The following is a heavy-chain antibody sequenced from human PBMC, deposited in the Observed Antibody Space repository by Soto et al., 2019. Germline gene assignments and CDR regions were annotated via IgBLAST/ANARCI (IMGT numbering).Heavy chain of an antibody. CDR3: AKDKRYSSSWYPDY. CDR1: GFTFSNYA. Sequence: GGSLRLSCSASGFTFSNYAMHWVRQAPGKGLEYVSAISSNGGNTYYADSVKGRFTISRDNSKNTLYLQMNSLRAEDTAVYYCAKDKRYSSSWYPDYWGQGTLVTVSS. V-gene: IGHV3-64*04. CDR2: ISSNGGNT. J-gene: IGHJ4*02. D-gene: IGHD6-13*01.